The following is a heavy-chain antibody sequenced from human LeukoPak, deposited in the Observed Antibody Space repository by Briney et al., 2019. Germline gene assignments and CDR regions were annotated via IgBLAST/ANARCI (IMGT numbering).Heavy chain of an antibody. CDR2: INPNMGAT. D-gene: IGHD1-14*01. V-gene: IGHV1-2*02. Sequence: ASVKVSCKASGYTFTGYFMHGVRQAPGQGVEWIGWINPNMGATKYARKFQGRVTMTRDTSISTAYVEVSRLRSDDTAVYYCARGQLTDDLVYWGQGTLVTVSS. CDR3: ARGQLTDDLVY. J-gene: IGHJ4*02. CDR1: GYTFTGYF.